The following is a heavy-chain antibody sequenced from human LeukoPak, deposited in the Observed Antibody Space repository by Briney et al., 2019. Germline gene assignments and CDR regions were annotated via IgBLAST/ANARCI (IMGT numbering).Heavy chain of an antibody. CDR2: ITAYNGNT. V-gene: IGHV1-18*01. D-gene: IGHD6-19*01. J-gene: IGHJ4*01. CDR3: ARQYSSVWYFDH. CDR1: GYTFTSYG. Sequence: ASVKVSCKSSGYTFTSYGISWVRQAPGQGLEWMGWITAYNGNTNYAQKLQGRVTMTTDTSTSTAYMELRSLRSDDTAVYYCARQYSSVWYFDHWGQGTLATVSS.